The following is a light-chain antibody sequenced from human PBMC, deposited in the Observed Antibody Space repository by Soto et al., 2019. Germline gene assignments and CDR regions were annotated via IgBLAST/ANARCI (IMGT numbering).Light chain of an antibody. CDR1: QSISRR. CDR2: GAS. CDR3: QQNGAIPIT. V-gene: IGKV1-5*01. J-gene: IGKJ5*01. Sequence: DIQMTQSPSTLSSTPGDRATISCRASQSISRRLAWYQHKPGKAPKLLISGASNLKCGVPVRFSASGSGTDFTLSISSLQPEDFATYYCQQNGAIPITFGQGTRLEIK.